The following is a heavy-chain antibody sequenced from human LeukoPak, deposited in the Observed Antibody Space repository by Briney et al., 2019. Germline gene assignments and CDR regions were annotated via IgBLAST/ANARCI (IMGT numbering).Heavy chain of an antibody. CDR1: GGSISSSSYY. J-gene: IGHJ4*02. CDR3: ARGRYYDSSGYYPGRPRKRGSPWDY. CDR2: INHSGST. Sequence: SETLSLTCTVSGGSISSSSYYWSWIRQPPGKGLEWIGGINHSGSTNYNPSLKSRVTISVDTSKNQFSLKLSSVTAADTAVYYCARGRYYDSSGYYPGRPRKRGSPWDYWGQGTLVTVSS. D-gene: IGHD3-22*01. V-gene: IGHV4-39*07.